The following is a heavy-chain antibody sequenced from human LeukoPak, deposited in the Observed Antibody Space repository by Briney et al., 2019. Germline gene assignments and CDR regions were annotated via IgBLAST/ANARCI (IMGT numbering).Heavy chain of an antibody. D-gene: IGHD4-11*01. CDR1: GFTFSSYG. CDR2: IWYDGSNK. V-gene: IGHV3-33*06. CDR3: AKDYLNDYSNPFDY. J-gene: IGHJ4*02. Sequence: PGRSLRLSCAASGFTFSSYGMHWVRQAPGKGLEWVAVIWYDGSNKYYADSVKGRFTISRDNSKNTLYLQMNSLRAEDTAVYYCAKDYLNDYSNPFDYWGQGTLVTVSS.